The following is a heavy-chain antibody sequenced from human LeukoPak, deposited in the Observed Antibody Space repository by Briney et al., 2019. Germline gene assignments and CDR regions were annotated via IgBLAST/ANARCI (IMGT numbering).Heavy chain of an antibody. CDR2: ISGSGRTT. V-gene: IGHV3-23*01. D-gene: IGHD6-19*01. CDR3: AKDKVCSSGRPYQFDY. CDR1: GFTFSSYA. Sequence: GGSLRLSCAASGFTFSSYAMGWVRQAPGKGLEWVSAISGSGRTTYYADSVKGRFTISRDNSKNTLYLQMNSLRAEDTAVYYCAKDKVCSSGRPYQFDYWGQGTLVTVSS. J-gene: IGHJ4*02.